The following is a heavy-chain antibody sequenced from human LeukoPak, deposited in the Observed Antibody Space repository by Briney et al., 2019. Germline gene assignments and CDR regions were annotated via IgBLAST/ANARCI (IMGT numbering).Heavy chain of an antibody. J-gene: IGHJ5*02. CDR1: GGSISSSNW. CDR3: ARARSLLWFGELPTPNWFDP. CDR2: IYHSGST. Sequence: SETLSLTCAVSGGSISSSNWWSWVRQPPGKGLEWIGEIYHSGSTNYNPSLKSRVTISVDKSKNQFSLKLSSVTAADTAVYYCARARSLLWFGELPTPNWFDPWGQGTLVTVSS. D-gene: IGHD3-10*01. V-gene: IGHV4-4*02.